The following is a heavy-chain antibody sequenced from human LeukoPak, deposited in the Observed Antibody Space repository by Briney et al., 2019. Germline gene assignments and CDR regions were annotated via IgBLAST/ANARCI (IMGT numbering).Heavy chain of an antibody. CDR1: GFPYGVYA. Sequence: PGGPVSLSCTASGFPYGVYAMSWLRQAPGKGRVWVCFIRSKAYGRPTEYAASVKGGFTITRDDSKSIAYLQMNSLNTEDTAVYYCTTKSRSEPRYIDLWGRGTLVTVSS. V-gene: IGHV3-49*03. CDR2: IRSKAYGRPT. CDR3: TTKSRSEPRYIDL. D-gene: IGHD2-15*01. J-gene: IGHJ2*01.